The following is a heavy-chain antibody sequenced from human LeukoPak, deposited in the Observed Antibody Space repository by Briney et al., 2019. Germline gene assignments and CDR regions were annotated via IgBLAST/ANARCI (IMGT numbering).Heavy chain of an antibody. V-gene: IGHV3-30*02. CDR3: AKDGGYCSSISCYTPDYYFDY. D-gene: IGHD2-2*02. J-gene: IGHJ4*02. Sequence: GGSLRLSCAASGFAFSTYGMHWVRQAPGKGLEWVAFIRYDGKNKYYADSVKGRFTISRDNSKNTLYLQMNSLRPEDTAVYYCAKDGGYCSSISCYTPDYYFDYWGQGTLVTVSP. CDR2: IRYDGKNK. CDR1: GFAFSTYG.